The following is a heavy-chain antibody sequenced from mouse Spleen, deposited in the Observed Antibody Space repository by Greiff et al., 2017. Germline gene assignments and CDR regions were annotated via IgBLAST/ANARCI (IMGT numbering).Heavy chain of an antibody. D-gene: IGHD1-1*02. CDR1: GYSFTDYN. J-gene: IGHJ4*01. V-gene: IGHV1-39*01. CDR3: ARSLDDGSYEGMDY. CDR2: INPNYGTT. Sequence: VQLQQSGPELVKPGASVKISCKASGYSFTDYNMNWVKQSTGKSLEWIGVINPNYGTTSYNQKFKGKATLTVDQSSSTAYMQLNSLTSEDSAVYDCARSLDDGSYEGMDYWGQGTSVTVSS.